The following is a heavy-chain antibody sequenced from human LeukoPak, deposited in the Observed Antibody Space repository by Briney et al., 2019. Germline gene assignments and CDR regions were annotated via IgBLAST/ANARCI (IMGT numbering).Heavy chain of an antibody. D-gene: IGHD2-2*01. V-gene: IGHV3-21*01. Sequence: GGSLRLSCAASGFTFTDYSINWVRQTPRRGLEWVSCISSTSDYIYYADSVKGRFTISRDNAKNSLYLQMNSLRAEDTAVYYCAREWVPMDVWGKGTTVTVSS. CDR2: ISSTSDYI. J-gene: IGHJ6*04. CDR3: AREWVPMDV. CDR1: GFTFTDYS.